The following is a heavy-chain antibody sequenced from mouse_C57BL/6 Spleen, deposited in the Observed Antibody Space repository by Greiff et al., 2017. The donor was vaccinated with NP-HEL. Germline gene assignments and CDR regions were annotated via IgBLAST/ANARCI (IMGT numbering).Heavy chain of an antibody. Sequence: VKLMESGPGLVAPSQSLSITCTVSGFSLTSYAISWVRQPPGKGLEWLGVIWTGGGTNYNSALKSRLSISKDNSKSQVFIKMNSLQTDDTARYYCARGGDGYSYYFDYWGQGTTLTVSS. CDR1: GFSLTSYA. CDR2: IWTGGGT. CDR3: ARGGDGYSYYFDY. V-gene: IGHV2-9-1*01. J-gene: IGHJ2*01. D-gene: IGHD2-3*01.